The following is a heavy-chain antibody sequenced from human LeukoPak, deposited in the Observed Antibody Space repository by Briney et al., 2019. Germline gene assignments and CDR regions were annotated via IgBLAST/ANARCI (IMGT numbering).Heavy chain of an antibody. CDR2: IYYSGST. CDR3: VRRAVMDV. V-gene: IGHV4-39*01. CDR1: GGSISSSSYY. J-gene: IGHJ6*03. Sequence: PSETLSLTCTVSGGSISSSSYYWGWIRQPQGKGLEWIGSIYYSGSTYYNPSLKSRVTISVDTSKNQFSLKLSSVTAADTAVYYCVRRAVMDVWGKGTTVTVSS.